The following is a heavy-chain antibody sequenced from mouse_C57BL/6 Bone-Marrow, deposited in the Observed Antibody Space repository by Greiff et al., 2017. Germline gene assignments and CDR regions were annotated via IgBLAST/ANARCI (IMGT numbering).Heavy chain of an antibody. CDR3: ARNCSGYAMDY. Sequence: QVQLQQSGPELVKPGASVKISCKASGYTFTTYSIHWVKQSPGKSLEWIGYFNPYNVDTKYNEKFKGKATLTVEKSSSTGYLELSRFTSEDSAVYYCARNCSGYAMDYWGQGTSVTVSS. J-gene: IGHJ4*01. V-gene: IGHV1-47*01. CDR1: GYTFTTYS. D-gene: IGHD1-1*01. CDR2: FNPYNVDT.